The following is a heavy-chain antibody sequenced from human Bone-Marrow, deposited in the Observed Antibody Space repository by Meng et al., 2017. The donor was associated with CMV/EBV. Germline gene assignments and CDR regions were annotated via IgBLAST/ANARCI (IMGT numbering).Heavy chain of an antibody. CDR1: GGSISSYY. V-gene: IGHV4-34*01. Sequence: SETLSLTCTVSGGSISSYYWSWIRQPPGKGLEWIGEINHSGSTNDNPSLKSRVTISVDTSKNQFSLKLSSVTAADTAVYDCARTSRRNYCSRTSCYMGGWFHPWGQGTLVTVSS. CDR2: INHSGST. CDR3: ARTSRRNYCSRTSCYMGGWFHP. J-gene: IGHJ5*02. D-gene: IGHD2-2*02.